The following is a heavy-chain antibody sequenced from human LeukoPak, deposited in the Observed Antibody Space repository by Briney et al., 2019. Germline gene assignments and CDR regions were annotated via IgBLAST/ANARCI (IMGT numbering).Heavy chain of an antibody. J-gene: IGHJ4*02. CDR2: IDPSDSYT. CDR1: GYNFTSYW. V-gene: IGHV5-10-1*01. CDR3: ARLRDGSIDY. Sequence: GESLKTSCKGSGYNFTSYWISWVRQMPGKGLEWMGRIDPSDSYTNYSPSFQGHVTISTDKSVGTAFLQWSSLKASDTAMYYCARLRDGSIDYWGQGTLVTVSS.